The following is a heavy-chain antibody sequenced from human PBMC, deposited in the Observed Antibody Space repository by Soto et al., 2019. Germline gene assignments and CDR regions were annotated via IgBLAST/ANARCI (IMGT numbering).Heavy chain of an antibody. CDR3: ARVIAARPGYYYYGMDV. CDR2: MNPNSGNT. Sequence: VASVKVSCKASGYTFTSYDINWVRQATGQGLEWMGWMNPNSGNTGYAQKFQGRVTMTRNTSISTAYMELSSLRSEDTAVYYCARVIAARPGYYYYGMDVWGQGTTVTVSS. V-gene: IGHV1-8*01. D-gene: IGHD6-6*01. CDR1: GYTFTSYD. J-gene: IGHJ6*02.